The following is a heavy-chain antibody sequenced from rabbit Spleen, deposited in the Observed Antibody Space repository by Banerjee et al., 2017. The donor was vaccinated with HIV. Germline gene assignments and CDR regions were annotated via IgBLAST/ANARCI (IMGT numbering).Heavy chain of an antibody. V-gene: IGHV1S45*01. J-gene: IGHJ4*01. CDR3: AREYVNTFNL. CDR2: IGTGSSGVT. CDR1: GFSFSSGYY. D-gene: IGHD1-1*01. Sequence: QQQLEETGGGLVKPGGTLTLTCTDSGFSFSSGYYMGWVRQAPGKGLEWIACIGTGSSGVTYYASWAKSRFTISQTSSTTVTLQMTSLTAADTATYFCAREYVNTFNLWGPGTLVTVS.